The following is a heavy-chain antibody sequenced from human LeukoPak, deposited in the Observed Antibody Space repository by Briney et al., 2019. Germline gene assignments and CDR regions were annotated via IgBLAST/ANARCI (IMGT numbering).Heavy chain of an antibody. Sequence: SETLSLTCTVSGGSVSSGSYYWRWIRQPPGKGLEWIGYIYYSGSTNYNPSLKSRVTISVDTSKNQFSLKLSSVTAADTAVYYCARAAILPGYYYYGMDVWGQGTTVTVSS. CDR1: GGSVSSGSYY. CDR3: ARAAILPGYYYYGMDV. D-gene: IGHD2-2*01. V-gene: IGHV4-61*01. J-gene: IGHJ6*02. CDR2: IYYSGST.